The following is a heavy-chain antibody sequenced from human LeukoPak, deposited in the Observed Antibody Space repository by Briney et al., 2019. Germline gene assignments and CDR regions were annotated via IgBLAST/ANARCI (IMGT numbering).Heavy chain of an antibody. Sequence: PSETLSLTCTVSGXSISSSSYYWGWIRQPPGKGLEWIGSIYYSGSTYYNPSLKSRVTISVDTSKNQFSLKLSSVTAADTAVYYCARLLGSGSSPDYWGQGTLVTVSS. V-gene: IGHV4-39*01. CDR3: ARLLGSGSSPDY. CDR1: GXSISSSSYY. D-gene: IGHD1-26*01. J-gene: IGHJ4*02. CDR2: IYYSGST.